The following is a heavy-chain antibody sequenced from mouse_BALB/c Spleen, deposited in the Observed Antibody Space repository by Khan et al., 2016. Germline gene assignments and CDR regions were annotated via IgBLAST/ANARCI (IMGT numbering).Heavy chain of an antibody. V-gene: IGHV1-4*01. CDR3: AREAYGACFAY. J-gene: IGHJ3*01. CDR2: INPSSGYT. CDR1: GYTFTSYT. Sequence: QVQLKQSGAELARPGASVKMSCKASGYTFTSYTMHWVKQRPGQGLEWIGYINPSSGYTNYNQKFKDKATLTADKSSSTAYMQLSSLTSEDSAVYYCAREAYGACFAYWGQGTLVTVSA. D-gene: IGHD1-1*01.